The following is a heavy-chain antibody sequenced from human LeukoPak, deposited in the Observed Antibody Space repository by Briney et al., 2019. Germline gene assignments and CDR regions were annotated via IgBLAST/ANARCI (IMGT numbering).Heavy chain of an antibody. CDR1: VHNFSDYA. Sequence: GGSQRLFCGVCVHNFSDYAMHGVRQPRGKGLEWVSLISADGGTTFSADSVKGRFTIARDNSKNSLYLQMNSLRSEDTAMYFCAKESGKFDYWGQGTLVAVST. V-gene: IGHV3-43*02. J-gene: IGHJ4*02. CDR2: ISADGGTT. CDR3: AKESGKFDY.